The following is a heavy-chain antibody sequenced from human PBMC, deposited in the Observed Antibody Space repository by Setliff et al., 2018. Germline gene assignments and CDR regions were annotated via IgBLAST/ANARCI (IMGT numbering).Heavy chain of an antibody. CDR3: ARGLNSVSWTFTY. CDR2: IHTTEST. CDR1: GDTIYNYF. J-gene: IGHJ4*02. D-gene: IGHD2-15*01. V-gene: IGHV4-4*08. Sequence: PSETLSLTCTVTGDTIYNYFWSWIRQSPGTGLEWIGYIHTTESTNHNPSLKSRVTISIDTSKSRFSLNLNSVTAADAAMYYCARGLNSVSWTFTYWGQGTLVTVS.